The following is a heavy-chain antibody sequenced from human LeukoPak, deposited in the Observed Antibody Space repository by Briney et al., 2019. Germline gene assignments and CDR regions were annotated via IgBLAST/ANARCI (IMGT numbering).Heavy chain of an antibody. CDR1: GGSISSYY. Sequence: SETLSLTCTVSGGSISSYYWSWIRQPPGKGLEWIGYIYYSGSTNYNPSLKSRVTISVDTSKNQFSLKLSSVTAEDTAVYYCARDLHSGSGWYGAWDYWGQGTLVTVSS. J-gene: IGHJ4*02. CDR3: ARDLHSGSGWYGAWDY. D-gene: IGHD6-19*01. V-gene: IGHV4-59*01. CDR2: IYYSGST.